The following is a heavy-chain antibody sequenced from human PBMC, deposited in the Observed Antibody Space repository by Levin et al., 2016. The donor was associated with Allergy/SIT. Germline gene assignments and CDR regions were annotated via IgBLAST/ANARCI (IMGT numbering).Heavy chain of an antibody. Sequence: SETLSLTCTVSGGSISSSSYYWGWIHQPPGKGLEWIGSIYYSGSTYYNPSLKSRVTISVDTSKNQFSLKLSSVTAADTAVYYCARGADGYNSLSYYWYFDLWGRGTLVTVSS. J-gene: IGHJ2*01. CDR3: ARGADGYNSLSYYWYFDL. CDR1: GGSISSSSYY. D-gene: IGHD5-24*01. V-gene: IGHV4-39*07. CDR2: IYYSGST.